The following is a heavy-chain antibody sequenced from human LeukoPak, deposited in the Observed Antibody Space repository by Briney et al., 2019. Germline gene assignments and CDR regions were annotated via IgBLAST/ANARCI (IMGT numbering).Heavy chain of an antibody. CDR3: AGYCSSTSCYTLDSSRYYFDY. V-gene: IGHV4-39*07. CDR2: IYYSGST. J-gene: IGHJ4*02. D-gene: IGHD2-2*02. Sequence: SETLSLTCTVSGGSISSSSYYWGWIRQPPGKGLEWIGSIYYSGSTYYNPSLKSRVTISVDTSKNQFSLKLSSVTAADTAVYYCAGYCSSTSCYTLDSSRYYFDYWGQGTLVTVSS. CDR1: GGSISSSSYY.